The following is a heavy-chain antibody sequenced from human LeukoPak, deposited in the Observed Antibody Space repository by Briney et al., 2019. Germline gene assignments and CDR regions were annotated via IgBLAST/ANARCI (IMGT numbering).Heavy chain of an antibody. J-gene: IGHJ4*02. CDR1: GGSISSYY. CDR2: IYHSGST. Sequence: PSETLSLTCTVSGGSISSYYWGWIRQPPGKGLEWIGSIYHSGSTYYNPSLKSRVTISVDTSKNQFSLKLSSVTAADTAVYYCARENDAVIRDYWGQGTLVTVSS. CDR3: ARENDAVIRDY. D-gene: IGHD2-21*02. V-gene: IGHV4-38-2*02.